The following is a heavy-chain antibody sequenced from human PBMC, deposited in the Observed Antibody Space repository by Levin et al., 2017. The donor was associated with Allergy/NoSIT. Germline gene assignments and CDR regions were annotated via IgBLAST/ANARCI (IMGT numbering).Heavy chain of an antibody. CDR1: GYTFTSYG. J-gene: IGHJ3*02. V-gene: IGHV1-18*01. CDR2: MSGDNGNT. CDR3: ARGGGYCSSTSCHHETEAFDI. D-gene: IGHD2-2*01. Sequence: VASVKVSCKASGYTFTSYGISWVRQAPGQGREWRGWMSGDNGNTNYEQKLQGRVTMTTDTSTSTAYRELRSKRSEDKAVYYSARGGGYCSSTSCHHETEAFDIWGQGTMVTVSS.